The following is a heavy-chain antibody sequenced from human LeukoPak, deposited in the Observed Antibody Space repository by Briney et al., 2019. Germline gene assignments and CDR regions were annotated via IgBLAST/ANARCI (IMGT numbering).Heavy chain of an antibody. D-gene: IGHD6-19*01. J-gene: IGHJ4*02. Sequence: GGSLRLSCAASGFTFSNYALHWVRQAPGKGLEWVAVISYDGSNKFYADSVRGRFTISRDNSKNTLYLQMNSLRAEDTAVYYCAKVPWLVVGYFDYWGQGTLVTVSS. CDR1: GFTFSNYA. CDR3: AKVPWLVVGYFDY. CDR2: ISYDGSNK. V-gene: IGHV3-30*04.